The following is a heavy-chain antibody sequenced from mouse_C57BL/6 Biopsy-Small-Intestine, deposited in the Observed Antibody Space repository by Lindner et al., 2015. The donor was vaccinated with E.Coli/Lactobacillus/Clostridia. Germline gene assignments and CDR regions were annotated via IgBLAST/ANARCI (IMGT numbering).Heavy chain of an antibody. CDR2: ISVGGSYT. D-gene: IGHD1-1*01. Sequence: VQLQESGEGLVKPGGSLKLSCAASGFTFSNYAMSWVRQTPDKRLEWVATISVGGSYTYYPDSVKGRFTISRDNAKNTLYLQMSSLKSEDTATYYCARGGYYGSSYDWYFDVWGTGTTVTVSS. CDR1: GFTFSNYA. CDR3: ARGGYYGSSYDWYFDV. V-gene: IGHV5-6*01. J-gene: IGHJ1*03.